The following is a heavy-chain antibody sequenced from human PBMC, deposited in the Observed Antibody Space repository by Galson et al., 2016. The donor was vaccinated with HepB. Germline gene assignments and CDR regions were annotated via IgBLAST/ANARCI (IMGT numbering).Heavy chain of an antibody. Sequence: SLRLSCASSGFTFKNHGMHWVRQAPGKGLEWVSIIWFDGSNKYYADSVRGRFTVSRDNSKNTLYLQMNSLRVEDTGVYYCTRDGSAAADYWGQGALVAVSS. CDR3: TRDGSAAADY. CDR2: IWFDGSNK. D-gene: IGHD2-2*01. J-gene: IGHJ4*02. V-gene: IGHV3-33*08. CDR1: GFTFKNHG.